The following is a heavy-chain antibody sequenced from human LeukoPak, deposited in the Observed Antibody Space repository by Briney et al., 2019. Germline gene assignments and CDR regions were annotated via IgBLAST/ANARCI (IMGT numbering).Heavy chain of an antibody. Sequence: SETLSLTRTVCGGSISSSSYYWGWIRQPPGKGLEWIGSIYYSESTYYNPSLKSRVTISVDTSKNQFSLKLSSVTAADTAVYYCARRSYYDSSGIFDYWGQGTLVTVSS. J-gene: IGHJ4*02. CDR2: IYYSEST. V-gene: IGHV4-39*01. CDR3: ARRSYYDSSGIFDY. D-gene: IGHD3-22*01. CDR1: GGSISSSSYY.